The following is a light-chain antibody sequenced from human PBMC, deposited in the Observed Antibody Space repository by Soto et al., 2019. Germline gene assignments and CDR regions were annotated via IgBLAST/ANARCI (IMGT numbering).Light chain of an antibody. CDR3: QQSYSTPV. J-gene: IGKJ2*01. Sequence: DIQMTQSPSSLSASVGDRVTITCRASQSISSYLNWYQQKPGKAPKLLIYAASSLQSGVPSRFSGSGSGTDFTLTISSLQPEDFATYYGQQSYSTPVFGQGTKLEIK. V-gene: IGKV1-39*01. CDR1: QSISSY. CDR2: AAS.